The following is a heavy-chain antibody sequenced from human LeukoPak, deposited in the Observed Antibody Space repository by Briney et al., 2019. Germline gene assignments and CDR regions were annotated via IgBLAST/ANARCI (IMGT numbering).Heavy chain of an antibody. V-gene: IGHV3-15*01. CDR1: GFTFSSAW. CDR2: VKSKTDGGAT. J-gene: IGHJ5*02. CDR3: TTDRQTTLEDIVVVPAATLMVWVFDP. D-gene: IGHD2-2*01. Sequence: SGGSLRVSCAASGFTFSSAWMTWVRQAPGKGLEWLGRVKSKTDGGATDYAAPVIGRFTISRDESKNTLYLQMNSLKTEDTAVYYCTTDRQTTLEDIVVVPAATLMVWVFDPWGQGTLVTVSS.